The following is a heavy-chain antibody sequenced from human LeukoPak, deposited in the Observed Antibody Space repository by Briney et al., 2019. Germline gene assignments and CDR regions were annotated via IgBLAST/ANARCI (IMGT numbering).Heavy chain of an antibody. Sequence: GGSLRLSCAASGFTFSSYSMNWVRQAPGKGLEWVSYISSSSSTIYYADSVKGRFTISRDNSKNTLYLQMNSLRAEDTAVYYCARQLSNWFDPWGQGTLVTVSS. CDR1: GFTFSSYS. CDR3: ARQLSNWFDP. J-gene: IGHJ5*02. CDR2: ISSSSSTI. D-gene: IGHD1-1*01. V-gene: IGHV3-48*01.